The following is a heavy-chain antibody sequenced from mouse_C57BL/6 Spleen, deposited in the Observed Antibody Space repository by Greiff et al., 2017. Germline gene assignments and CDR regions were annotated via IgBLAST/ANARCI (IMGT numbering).Heavy chain of an antibody. CDR3: EREGITTADY. J-gene: IGHJ2*01. D-gene: IGHD1-2*01. Sequence: QVQLQQPGAELVKPGASVKLSCKASGYTFTSYWMHWVKQRPGQGLEWIGMIHPNSGSTNYNEKFKSKATLTVDKSSSTAYMERSRVTSEESGVYYCEREGITTADYWGQGTTVTVSA. V-gene: IGHV1-64*01. CDR1: GYTFTSYW. CDR2: IHPNSGST.